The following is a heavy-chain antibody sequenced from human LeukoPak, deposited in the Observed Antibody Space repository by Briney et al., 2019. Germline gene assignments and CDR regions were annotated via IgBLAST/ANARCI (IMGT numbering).Heavy chain of an antibody. Sequence: GGSLRLSCAASGFSVSDYFMAWVRQAPGKGLQWVSHIDRGGVTEDADSVKGRFPVSRDTSRNILYLQMGSLRADDTAMYYCARGRASTTIFDYWGQGTLVTVSS. CDR3: ARGRASTTIFDY. J-gene: IGHJ4*02. D-gene: IGHD5-12*01. CDR2: IDRGGVT. CDR1: GFSVSDYF. V-gene: IGHV3-53*01.